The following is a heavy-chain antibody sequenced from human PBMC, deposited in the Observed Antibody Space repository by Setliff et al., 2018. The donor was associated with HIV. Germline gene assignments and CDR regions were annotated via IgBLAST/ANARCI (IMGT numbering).Heavy chain of an antibody. CDR2: INPSGGST. D-gene: IGHD1-26*01. CDR1: GYTFTRYF. Sequence: GASVKVSCKASGYTFTRYFRHCVRQAPGQGLGWLGMINPSGGSTWYAQKFQGRVTMTGDTSTNTLYMELSSLRSEDTAVYYCARGWEGGMDYWGQGTLVTVSS. CDR3: ARGWEGGMDY. J-gene: IGHJ4*02. V-gene: IGHV1-46*01.